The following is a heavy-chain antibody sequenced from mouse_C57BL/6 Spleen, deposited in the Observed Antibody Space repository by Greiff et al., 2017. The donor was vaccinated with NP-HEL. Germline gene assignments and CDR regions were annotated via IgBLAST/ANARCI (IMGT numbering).Heavy chain of an antibody. J-gene: IGHJ3*01. CDR2: ISSGSSTI. V-gene: IGHV5-17*01. D-gene: IGHD2-5*01. Sequence: EVHLVESGGGLVKPGGSLKLSCAASGFTFSDYGMHWVRQAPEKGLEWVAYISSGSSTIYYAETVKGRFTISRDNAKNTLFLQMTSLRSEDTAMYYCARSNPFAYWGQGTLVTVSA. CDR3: ARSNPFAY. CDR1: GFTFSDYG.